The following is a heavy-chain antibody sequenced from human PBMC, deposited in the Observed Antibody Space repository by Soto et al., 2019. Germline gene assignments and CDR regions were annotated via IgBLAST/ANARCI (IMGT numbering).Heavy chain of an antibody. J-gene: IGHJ6*02. V-gene: IGHV3-7*01. CDR3: ARDYGPYGGSFGTSGMDV. D-gene: IGHD5-12*01. Sequence: GGSLRLSCAASGLTFSSYWMSWVRQARGKGLEWVANIKQDGSEKYYVDSVKGRFTISRDNAKNSLYLQMNSLRAEDTAVYYCARDYGPYGGSFGTSGMDVWGQGTTVTVSS. CDR1: GLTFSSYW. CDR2: IKQDGSEK.